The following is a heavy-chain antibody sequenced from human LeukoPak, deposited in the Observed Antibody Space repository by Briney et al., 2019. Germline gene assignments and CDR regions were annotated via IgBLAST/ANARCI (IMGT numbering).Heavy chain of an antibody. Sequence: PSETLSLTCAVYGGSFSGYYWSWIRQPPGKGLEWIGEINHSGSTNYNPSLKSRVTISLDRSKSQFSLKLTSVTAADTAVFFCARASGFPPNYFDYRGQGTLVTLSS. V-gene: IGHV4-34*01. CDR2: INHSGST. J-gene: IGHJ4*02. D-gene: IGHD3-22*01. CDR3: ARASGFPPNYFDY. CDR1: GGSFSGYY.